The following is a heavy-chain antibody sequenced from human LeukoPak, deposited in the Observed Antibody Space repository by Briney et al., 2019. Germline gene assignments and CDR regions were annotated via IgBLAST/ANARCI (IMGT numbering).Heavy chain of an antibody. V-gene: IGHV3-21*01. CDR2: ISSSSSYI. D-gene: IGHD6-19*01. J-gene: IGHJ4*02. CDR3: ARAHGSGWDFDY. Sequence: GGSLRLSCAASVFTFSSYSMSWVRQAPGKGLGWVSSISSSSSYIYYADSVKGRFTISRDNAKNSLYLQMNSPRAEDTAVYYCARAHGSGWDFDYWGQGTLVTVSS. CDR1: VFTFSSYS.